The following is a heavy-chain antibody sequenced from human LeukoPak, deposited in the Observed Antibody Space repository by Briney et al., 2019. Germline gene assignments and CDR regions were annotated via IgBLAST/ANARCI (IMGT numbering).Heavy chain of an antibody. CDR3: VRLRRNSDSSGYYYYYDY. Sequence: GGCLRLSCTVSEFTFSSYSMNWVRQALGKGLGWVASINRGATYIYYADSMKGRFTISRDDAKSSLYLQMNSLRAEDTAVYYCVRLRRNSDSSGYYYYYDYWGQGILVTVSP. CDR2: INRGATYI. CDR1: EFTFSSYS. V-gene: IGHV3-21*01. D-gene: IGHD3-22*01. J-gene: IGHJ4*02.